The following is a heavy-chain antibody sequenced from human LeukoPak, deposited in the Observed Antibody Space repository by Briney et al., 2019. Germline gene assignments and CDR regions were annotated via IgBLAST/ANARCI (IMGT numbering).Heavy chain of an antibody. CDR3: AREYYYGSGSYYNIYYYYGMDV. V-gene: IGHV3-33*01. J-gene: IGHJ6*02. CDR2: IWYDGSNK. Sequence: GSSVRLFCAACGFTFSSYGMHWVRQAPGKGLEGVAVIWYDGSNKYYADSVKGRFTISRDNSKNTLYLQMNSLRAEDTAVYYCAREYYYGSGSYYNIYYYYGMDVWGQGTTVTVSS. D-gene: IGHD3-10*01. CDR1: GFTFSSYG.